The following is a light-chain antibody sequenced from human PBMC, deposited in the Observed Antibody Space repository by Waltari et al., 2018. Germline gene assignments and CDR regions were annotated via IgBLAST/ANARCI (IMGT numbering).Light chain of an antibody. V-gene: IGLV3-10*01. CDR3: WSTDSSGYYGV. J-gene: IGLJ3*02. CDR2: EDN. CDR1: ELPKRK. Sequence: SYELTQAPSVPVSPGQTARITCSGAELPKRKVSWSQQKSGQAPVLVIYEDNKRPSGIPERLSGSTSDTLATLTISGAQVDDESDFYCWSTDSSGYYGVFGGGTKLTVL.